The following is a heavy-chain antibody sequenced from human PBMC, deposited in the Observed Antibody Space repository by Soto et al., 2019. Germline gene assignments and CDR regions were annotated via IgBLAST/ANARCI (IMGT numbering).Heavy chain of an antibody. CDR2: IYTSGIT. CDR1: GGSISSFD. CDR3: ARVGMVGTVLGSWFDA. Sequence: PSGTLSLTCAVSGGSISSFDWSWIRQPAGKGLEWIGRIYTSGITNYNPSVKSRVTLSVDTSKNQFSLKLRSVTAADTAVYYCARVGMVGTVLGSWFDAWSQGTLVTVSS. V-gene: IGHV4-4*07. D-gene: IGHD6-19*01. J-gene: IGHJ5*02.